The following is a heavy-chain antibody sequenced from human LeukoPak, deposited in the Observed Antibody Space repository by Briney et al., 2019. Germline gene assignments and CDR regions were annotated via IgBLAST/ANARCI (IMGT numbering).Heavy chain of an antibody. CDR2: VAKSGSVLYN. CDR1: GDSISYSY. V-gene: IGHV4-4*07. CDR3: ARGNGWKLHDY. J-gene: IGHJ4*02. Sequence: SETLSLTCTVSGDSISYSYWSWIRQPAGKGLEWIGRVAKSGSVLYNNYDSSLRRRVALSVDSSKNQFSLKINAVTAADTAMYYCARGNGWKLHDYWGQGTQVTVSS. D-gene: IGHD2-15*01.